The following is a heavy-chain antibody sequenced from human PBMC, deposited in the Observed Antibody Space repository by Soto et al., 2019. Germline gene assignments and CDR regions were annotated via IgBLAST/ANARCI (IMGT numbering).Heavy chain of an antibody. V-gene: IGHV3-48*01. CDR3: ARDLSWGSNWYYYMDV. CDR2: ISSSSSVI. CDR1: GFILSDCA. Sequence: EVQLVESGGGLVQPGGSLRLSCATSGFILSDCAMNWVRQAPGKGLEWVSYISSSSSVIDYADSVKGRFTVSRDNARNSLYLKLKSLRAEDTAVYDCARDLSWGSNWYYYMDVWGKGTTVTVSS. J-gene: IGHJ6*03. D-gene: IGHD7-27*01.